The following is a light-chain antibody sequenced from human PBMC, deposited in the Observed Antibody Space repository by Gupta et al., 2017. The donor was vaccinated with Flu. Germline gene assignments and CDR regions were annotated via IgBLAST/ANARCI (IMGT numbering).Light chain of an antibody. CDR2: RAT. CDR1: EGIRHD. V-gene: IGKV1-6*01. J-gene: IGKJ1*01. Sequence: PSSLSASVGDRVTITCRASEGIRHDLGWYQQKPGRAPKLLIYRATSLQGGVSSRFSGSGFDTDFTLTITSLQPEDSATYYCLQSYNYPWTFGQGTKVEIK. CDR3: LQSYNYPWT.